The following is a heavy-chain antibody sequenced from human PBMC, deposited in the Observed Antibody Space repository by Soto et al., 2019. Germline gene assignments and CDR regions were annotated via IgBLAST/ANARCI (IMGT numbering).Heavy chain of an antibody. J-gene: IGHJ6*02. Sequence: QSGGSLRLSCAASGFTFSSYAMHWVRQAPGKGLEWVAVISYDGSNKYYADSVKGRFTISRDNSKNTLYLQMNSLRAEDTAVYYCARWSKQLVSAYYYYGMDVWGQGTTVTVSS. CDR2: ISYDGSNK. CDR3: ARWSKQLVSAYYYYGMDV. D-gene: IGHD6-6*01. V-gene: IGHV3-30-3*01. CDR1: GFTFSSYA.